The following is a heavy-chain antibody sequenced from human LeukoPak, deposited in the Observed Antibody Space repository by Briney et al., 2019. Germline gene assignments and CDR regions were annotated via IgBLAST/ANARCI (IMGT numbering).Heavy chain of an antibody. J-gene: IGHJ4*02. Sequence: SETLSLTCAVYGGSFSGYYWSWIRQPPGKGLEWIGEINHSGSTNYNPSLKSRVTISVDTSKNQFSLKLGSVTAADTAVYYCARGRGYDYVWGSYRLYYFDYWGQGTLVTVSS. D-gene: IGHD3-16*02. V-gene: IGHV4-34*01. CDR3: ARGRGYDYVWGSYRLYYFDY. CDR1: GGSFSGYY. CDR2: INHSGST.